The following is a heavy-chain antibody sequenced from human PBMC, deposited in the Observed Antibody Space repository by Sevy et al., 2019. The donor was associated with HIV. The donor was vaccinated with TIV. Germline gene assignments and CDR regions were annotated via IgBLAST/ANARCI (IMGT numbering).Heavy chain of an antibody. Sequence: VGSLRLSCAASGFTFSNHGMHWVRQAPGKGLEWVAGIWYDGENKYYADSVKGRFTISRDNSRYTVYLEMSSLRADDTAMYYCARESTHGSFDYWGQGTRVTVSS. J-gene: IGHJ4*02. V-gene: IGHV3-33*01. D-gene: IGHD2-15*01. CDR2: IWYDGENK. CDR1: GFTFSNHG. CDR3: ARESTHGSFDY.